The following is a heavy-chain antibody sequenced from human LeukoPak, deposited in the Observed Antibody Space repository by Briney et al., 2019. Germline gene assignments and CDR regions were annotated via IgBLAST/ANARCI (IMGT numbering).Heavy chain of an antibody. Sequence: LRLSCAASGFTFSSYAMSWVRQAPGKGLEWVSTISGRGGSTYYADSVKGRFTISRDNSKNTVYLQMNSLRAEDTAVYYCATSPADYGDYDFPLWGQGTLVTVSS. CDR2: ISGRGGST. J-gene: IGHJ4*02. D-gene: IGHD4-17*01. CDR3: ATSPADYGDYDFPL. CDR1: GFTFSSYA. V-gene: IGHV3-23*01.